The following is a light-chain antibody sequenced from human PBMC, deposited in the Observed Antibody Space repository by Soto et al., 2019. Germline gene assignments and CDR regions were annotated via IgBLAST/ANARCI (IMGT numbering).Light chain of an antibody. CDR1: RSFSNY. Sequence: EIVLSQSPATLSLTQWERATLSCRASRSFSNYLAWYQQKPGQAPRLLISVAANRATGIPARFSGSGSGTDFTLTISSLQSEDFAVYYCQQYNNLPPVTFGQGTMVDI. CDR3: QQYNNLPPVT. CDR2: VAA. V-gene: IGKV3-11*01. J-gene: IGKJ1*01.